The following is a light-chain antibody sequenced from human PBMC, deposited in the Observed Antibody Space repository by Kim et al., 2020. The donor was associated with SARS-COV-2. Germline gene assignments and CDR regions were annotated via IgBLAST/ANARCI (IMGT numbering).Light chain of an antibody. V-gene: IGLV3-19*01. Sequence: AFVQTVRITCKGDSRRSYYASWYQQKPGQAPVLVIYGKNNRPSGIPDRFSGSSSGNTASLTITGAQAEDEADYYCNSRDSSGNHWVFGGGTQLTVL. CDR3: NSRDSSGNHWV. CDR1: SRRSYY. J-gene: IGLJ3*02. CDR2: GKN.